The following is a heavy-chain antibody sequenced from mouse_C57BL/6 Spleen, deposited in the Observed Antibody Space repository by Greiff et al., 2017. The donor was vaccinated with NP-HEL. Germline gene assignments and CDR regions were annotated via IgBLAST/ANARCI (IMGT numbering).Heavy chain of an antibody. J-gene: IGHJ3*01. CDR2: ISDGGSYT. CDR3: ARRDYDYEGGVAY. V-gene: IGHV5-4*01. D-gene: IGHD2-4*01. Sequence: EVQRVESGGGLVKPGGSLKLSCAASGFTFSSYAMSWVRQTPEKRLEWVATISDGGSYTYYPDNVKGRFTISRDNAKNNLYLQMSHLKSEDTAMYYCARRDYDYEGGVAYWGQGTLVTVSA. CDR1: GFTFSSYA.